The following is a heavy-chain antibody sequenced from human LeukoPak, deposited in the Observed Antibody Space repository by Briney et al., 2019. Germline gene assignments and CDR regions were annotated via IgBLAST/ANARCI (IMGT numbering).Heavy chain of an antibody. CDR1: GYTFKTYY. D-gene: IGHD4-17*01. J-gene: IGHJ5*02. CDR2: INPYSGDT. V-gene: IGHV1-2*06. Sequence: ASVKVSCKTSGYTFKTYYLHWVRQAPGQGLEWMGRINPYSGDTTFAQRFQGRVTMTRDTSISTAYMELSRLRSDDTAVYYCARVGFEYGDNRWFDPWGQGTLVTVSS. CDR3: ARVGFEYGDNRWFDP.